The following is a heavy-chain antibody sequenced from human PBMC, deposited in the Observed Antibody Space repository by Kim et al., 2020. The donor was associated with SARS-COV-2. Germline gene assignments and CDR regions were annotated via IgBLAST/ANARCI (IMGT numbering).Heavy chain of an antibody. CDR2: IYYSGST. V-gene: IGHV4-61*01. D-gene: IGHD2-15*01. CDR1: GGSVSSGSYY. CDR3: ARVSRYSRRYCSGGSCYSGFDY. Sequence: SETLSLTCTVSGGSVSSGSYYWSWIRQPPGKGLEWIGYIYYSGSTNYNPSLKSRVTISVDTSKNQFSLKLSSVTAADTAVYYCARVSRYSRRYCSGGSCYSGFDYWGQGTLVTVSS. J-gene: IGHJ4*02.